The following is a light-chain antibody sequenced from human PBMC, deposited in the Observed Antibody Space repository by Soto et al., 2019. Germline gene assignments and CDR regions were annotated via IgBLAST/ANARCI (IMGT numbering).Light chain of an antibody. CDR3: QQYAASPRT. J-gene: IGKJ1*01. Sequence: EIVLTQSPGTLSLSPGERATLSCRASQSVGNNYLAWYQQKPGQAPRFLIYGASRRATGIPDRFSGSGSGTDFTLTISRLEPEDFAVYYRQQYAASPRTFGHGTKVEIK. CDR2: GAS. V-gene: IGKV3-20*01. CDR1: QSVGNNY.